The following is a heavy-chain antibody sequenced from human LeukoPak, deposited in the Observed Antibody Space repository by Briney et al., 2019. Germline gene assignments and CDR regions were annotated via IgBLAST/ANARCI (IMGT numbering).Heavy chain of an antibody. V-gene: IGHV3-30*04. CDR2: ISNDDRNK. CDR3: ARPSPPGDGYNPCDY. CDR1: GFNFHNFA. Sequence: PGGSLRLSCAASGFNFHNFAMHWVRQAPGKGLEWVAVISNDDRNKYYTDSVKGRFIISRDNSKNTVYLQMNSLKTEDAAMYYCARPSPPGDGYNPCDYWGPGALVVVSS. D-gene: IGHD5-24*01. J-gene: IGHJ4*02.